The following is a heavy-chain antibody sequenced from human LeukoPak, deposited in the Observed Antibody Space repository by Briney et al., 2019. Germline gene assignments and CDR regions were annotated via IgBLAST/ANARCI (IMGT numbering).Heavy chain of an antibody. Sequence: ASVKVSCKASGYTFTGYYMHGVRQAPGQGLEWMGWIIPNSGGTNYAQKVQGRVTMTRDTSISTAYMELSRLRSDDTAMYYCARYYIEGRCFDYWGQGTLVTVSS. V-gene: IGHV1-2*02. CDR2: IIPNSGGT. D-gene: IGHD3-10*01. CDR3: ARYYIEGRCFDY. CDR1: GYTFTGYY. J-gene: IGHJ4*02.